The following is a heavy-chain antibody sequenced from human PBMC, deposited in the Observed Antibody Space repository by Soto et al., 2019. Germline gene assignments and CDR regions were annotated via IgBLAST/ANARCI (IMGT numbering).Heavy chain of an antibody. Sequence: SETLSLTCAVSSGSISSSNWWSWVRQPPGKGVEWNGEIYQNGSTKYNPSPKSRDNKSVDKSKKQFSLKLSSVNAADTALYYCARVSGIAVAGRVYYFDYWGQGTLVTVSS. CDR2: IYQNGST. CDR1: SGSISSSNW. D-gene: IGHD6-19*01. CDR3: ARVSGIAVAGRVYYFDY. J-gene: IGHJ4*02. V-gene: IGHV4-4*02.